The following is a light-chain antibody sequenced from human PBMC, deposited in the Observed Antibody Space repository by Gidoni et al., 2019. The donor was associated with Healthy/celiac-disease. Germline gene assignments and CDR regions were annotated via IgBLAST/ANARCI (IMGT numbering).Light chain of an antibody. CDR1: SSNIGAGYD. V-gene: IGLV1-40*01. Sequence: QSALTQPPSVSEAPGHRVTISCTGSSSNIGAGYDVHWYQQLPGTAPKLLIYGNSNRPSGVPDRFSGSKSGTSAYLAITGLQAEDEADYYGQSYDSSLSGHVVFGGGTKLTVL. CDR2: GNS. CDR3: QSYDSSLSGHVV. J-gene: IGLJ2*01.